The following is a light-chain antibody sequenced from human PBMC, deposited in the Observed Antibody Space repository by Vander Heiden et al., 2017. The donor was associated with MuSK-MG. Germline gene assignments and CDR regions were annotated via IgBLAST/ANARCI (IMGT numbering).Light chain of an antibody. CDR2: AAY. Sequence: DIQMPQPPSSLSASVGDRVTLTCRANQNIGTFLNWYQQTPGTAPRLLSYAAYNLQSGVPPRFSGSGSGTEFTLTINGLQSEDFATYFCQQSDETPTFGGGTKVEIK. CDR3: QQSDETPT. J-gene: IGKJ4*01. CDR1: QNIGTF. V-gene: IGKV1-39*01.